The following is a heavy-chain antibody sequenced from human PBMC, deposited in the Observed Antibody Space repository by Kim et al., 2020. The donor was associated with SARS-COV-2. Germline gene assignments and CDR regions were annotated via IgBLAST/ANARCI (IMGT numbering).Heavy chain of an antibody. CDR3: AREEYGSGSWGL. Sequence: SETLSLTCTVSGGSISSYYWSWIRQPPGEGLEWIGYISYSGSTNYNPSLKSRVTISVDTSKNQFSLKVNSVTAADTAAYYCAREEYGSGSWGLWGQGTLVTVSS. CDR1: GGSISSYY. D-gene: IGHD3-10*01. CDR2: ISYSGST. V-gene: IGHV4-59*01. J-gene: IGHJ4*02.